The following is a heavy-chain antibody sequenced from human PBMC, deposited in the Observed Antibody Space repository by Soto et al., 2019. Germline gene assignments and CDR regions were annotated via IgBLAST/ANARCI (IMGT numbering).Heavy chain of an antibody. V-gene: IGHV1-69*13. CDR1: GGTFSSYR. CDR2: IVPIYRTA. CDR3: VRDSGAKLSSS. Sequence: ASVKVSCKASGGTFSSYRINCVRQAPGQGLEWVGGIVPIYRTADYAQKFQGRVTITADESARTSYMELRSLKPQDTAVYYCVRDSGAKLSSSWGQGTLVTVSS. J-gene: IGHJ4*02. D-gene: IGHD6-13*01.